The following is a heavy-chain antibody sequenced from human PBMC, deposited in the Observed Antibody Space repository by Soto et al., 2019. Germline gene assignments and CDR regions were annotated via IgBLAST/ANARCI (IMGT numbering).Heavy chain of an antibody. Sequence: QVHLQESGPGLVRPSGTLSLTCAVSGASLSSTTSNNWWSWVRQPPGKGLEWNGEIYQSGSTNYNPSLQRRVTMTVDKSTNKLSQRLSSVTAADTAVYYCARMMGATLIDCWGQGTLVTVPS. V-gene: IGHV4-4*02. D-gene: IGHD1-26*01. CDR1: GASLSSTTSNNW. J-gene: IGHJ4*02. CDR3: ARMMGATLIDC. CDR2: IYQSGST.